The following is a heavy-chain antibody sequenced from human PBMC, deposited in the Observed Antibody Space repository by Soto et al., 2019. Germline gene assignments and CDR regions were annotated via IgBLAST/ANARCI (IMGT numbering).Heavy chain of an antibody. V-gene: IGHV4-4*02. CDR2: IYHSGST. D-gene: IGHD6-19*01. CDR3: ARDSGSGWSNNWFDP. J-gene: IGHJ5*02. Sequence: SETLSLTCAVSGGSISSSNWWSWVRQPPGKGLEWIGEIYHSGSTNYNPSLKSRVTISVDKSKNQFSLKLSSVTAADTAVYYCARDSGSGWSNNWFDPWGQGTLVTVSS. CDR1: GGSISSSNW.